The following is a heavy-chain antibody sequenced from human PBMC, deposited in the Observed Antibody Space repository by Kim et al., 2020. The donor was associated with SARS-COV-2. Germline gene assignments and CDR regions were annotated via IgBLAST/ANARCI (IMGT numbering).Heavy chain of an antibody. J-gene: IGHJ6*01. D-gene: IGHD3-10*01. CDR2: ISYDGVHK. Sequence: GGSLRLSCVASGFTFSSYALHWVRQAPGKGLDWVAVISYDGVHKYYADSVKGRFTISKDKSRNTLYLQMNRVRHEDTALYNCARGGFAEIEFYYAGLDV. V-gene: IGHV3-30*04. CDR3: ARGGFAEIEFYYAGLDV. CDR1: GFTFSSYA.